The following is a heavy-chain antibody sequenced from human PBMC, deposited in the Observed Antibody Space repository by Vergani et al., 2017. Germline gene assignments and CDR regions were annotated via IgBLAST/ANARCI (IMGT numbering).Heavy chain of an antibody. CDR1: GGSISSSSYY. Sequence: QLQLQESGPGLVKPSETLSLTCTVSGGSISSSSYYWGWIRQPPGKGLEWIGSIYYSGSTYYNPSLKSRVTISVDTSKNQFSLKLSSVTAADTAVYYCARDQYYYDSSSYSVCYYFDYWGQGTLVTVSS. D-gene: IGHD3-22*01. CDR3: ARDQYYYDSSSYSVCYYFDY. J-gene: IGHJ4*02. CDR2: IYYSGST. V-gene: IGHV4-39*07.